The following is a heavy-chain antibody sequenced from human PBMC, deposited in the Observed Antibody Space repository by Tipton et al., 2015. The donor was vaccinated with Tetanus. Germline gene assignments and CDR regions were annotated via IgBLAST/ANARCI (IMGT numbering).Heavy chain of an antibody. CDR1: GFTFDEHA. D-gene: IGHD3-9*01. J-gene: IGHJ4*02. CDR3: AKDYFNFAPAGLFES. V-gene: IGHV3-9*01. CDR2: ITWNSGNI. Sequence: SLRLSCAASGFTFDEHAMHWVRQAPGKGLEWVSGITWNSGNIGYADSVKGRFTISRDNAKKSLYLQMNSLRFEDTALYYCAKDYFNFAPAGLFESWGQGTLGDVSS.